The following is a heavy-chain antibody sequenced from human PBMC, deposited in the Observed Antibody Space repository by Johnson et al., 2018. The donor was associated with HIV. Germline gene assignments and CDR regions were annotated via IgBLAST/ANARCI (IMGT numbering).Heavy chain of an antibody. CDR2: IKSKTDGGTR. CDR3: TTDRGYYDRSGYSRPFDI. V-gene: IGHV3-15*05. D-gene: IGHD3-22*01. J-gene: IGHJ3*02. CDR1: GFTFSHAW. Sequence: VQLVESGGGLVKPGGSLRLSCAASGFTFSHAWMSWVRQAPGKGLQWVGRIKSKTDGGTRDYAAPEKGRFTIPRDDSKNTLNLQMNSLKTEDTAGYYCTTDRGYYDRSGYSRPFDIWGQGTMVIVSS.